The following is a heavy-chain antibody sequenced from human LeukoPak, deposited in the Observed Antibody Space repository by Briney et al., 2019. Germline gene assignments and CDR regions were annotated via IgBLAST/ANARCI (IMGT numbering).Heavy chain of an antibody. Sequence: GGSLRLSCAASGFTFSSYAMHWVRQAPGKGLEWVAVISYDGSNKYYADSVKGRFTISRDNSKNTLYLQVNSLRAEDTAVYYCARDLRDIVVVPAAPLGGYWGQGTLVTVSS. CDR1: GFTFSSYA. J-gene: IGHJ4*02. CDR2: ISYDGSNK. V-gene: IGHV3-30-3*01. CDR3: ARDLRDIVVVPAAPLGGY. D-gene: IGHD2-2*01.